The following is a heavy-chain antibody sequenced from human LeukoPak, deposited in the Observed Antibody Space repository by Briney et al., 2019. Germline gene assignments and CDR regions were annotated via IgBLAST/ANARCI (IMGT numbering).Heavy chain of an antibody. Sequence: PSETLSLTCTVSGGSISGSSFYWGWIRQPPGKGLEWIGSIYCSGSTDYNPSLKSRVTISVDTSKNQFSLKLSSVTAADTAVYYCARRLVGAVTDWGQGTLVTVSS. J-gene: IGHJ4*02. CDR3: ARRLVGAVTD. D-gene: IGHD1-26*01. V-gene: IGHV4-39*01. CDR2: IYCSGST. CDR1: GGSISGSSFY.